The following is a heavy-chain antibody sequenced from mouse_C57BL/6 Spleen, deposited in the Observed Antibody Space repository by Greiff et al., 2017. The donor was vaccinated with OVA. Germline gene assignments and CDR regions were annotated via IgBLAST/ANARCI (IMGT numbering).Heavy chain of an antibody. D-gene: IGHD3-2*02. CDR2: INPYNGGT. CDR1: GYTFTDYY. Sequence: EVKLMESGPVLVKPGASVKMSCKASGYTFTDYYMNWVKQSHGKSLEWIGVINPYNGGTSYNQKFKGKATLTVDKSSSTAYMELNSLTSEDSAVYYCARSNSGGYFDYWGQGTTLTVSS. CDR3: ARSNSGGYFDY. J-gene: IGHJ2*01. V-gene: IGHV1-19*01.